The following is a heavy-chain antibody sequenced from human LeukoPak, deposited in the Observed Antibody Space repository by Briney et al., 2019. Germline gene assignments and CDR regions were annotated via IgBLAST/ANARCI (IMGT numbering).Heavy chain of an antibody. D-gene: IGHD3-22*01. V-gene: IGHV3-53*01. CDR2: IYSGGDT. Sequence: GGSLRLACAASGFTVSSSYISWVRQAPREGREQGSVIYSGGDTYYADSVKGRLTISRDNSKNTLYLQMNSLRAEDTALYYCATGGEYYYRSGYGHDHWGQGTLVTVSS. J-gene: IGHJ4*02. CDR3: ATGGEYYYRSGYGHDH. CDR1: GFTVSSSY.